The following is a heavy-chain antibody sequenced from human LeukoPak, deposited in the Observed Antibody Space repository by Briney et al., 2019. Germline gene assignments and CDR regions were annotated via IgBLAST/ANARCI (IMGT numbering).Heavy chain of an antibody. V-gene: IGHV3-53*01. Sequence: GGSLRLSCAASGFTVSSNYMSWVRQAPGKGLEWVSVIYTGGSTYYADSVKGRFTISRDNSKNTLLLQMNSLRAEDTAVYYCARDFGYCSTTSCYDQWGQGTLVTVS. J-gene: IGHJ4*02. CDR2: IYTGGST. CDR1: GFTVSSNY. D-gene: IGHD2-2*03. CDR3: ARDFGYCSTTSCYDQ.